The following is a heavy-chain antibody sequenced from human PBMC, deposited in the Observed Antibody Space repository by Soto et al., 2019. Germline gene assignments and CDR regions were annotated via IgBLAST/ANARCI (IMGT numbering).Heavy chain of an antibody. V-gene: IGHV1-18*01. CDR3: GREGTDYEFWSGLSCGMDV. CDR1: GYTFTSYG. CDR2: ISAYNGNT. Sequence: ASVKVSCKASGYTFTSYGISWVRQAPGQGLEWMGWISAYNGNTNYAQKLQGRVTMTTDTSTSTPYMELRSLKSDDTAVYYCGREGTDYEFWSGLSCGMDVWGQGTTVTVSS. D-gene: IGHD3-3*01. J-gene: IGHJ6*02.